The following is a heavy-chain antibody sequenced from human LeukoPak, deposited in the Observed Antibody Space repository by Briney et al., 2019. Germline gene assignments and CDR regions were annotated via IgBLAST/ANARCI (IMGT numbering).Heavy chain of an antibody. CDR2: INTDGSST. V-gene: IGHV3-74*01. D-gene: IGHD6-6*01. CDR1: GFTFSSYW. Sequence: GGSLRLSCAAYGFTFSSYWMHWVRQAPGKGLVWVSRINTDGSSTSYADSVKGRFTISRDNAKNTLYLQMNSLRAEDTAVYYCARVRAARPQDAFDIWGQGTMVTVSS. CDR3: ARVRAARPQDAFDI. J-gene: IGHJ3*02.